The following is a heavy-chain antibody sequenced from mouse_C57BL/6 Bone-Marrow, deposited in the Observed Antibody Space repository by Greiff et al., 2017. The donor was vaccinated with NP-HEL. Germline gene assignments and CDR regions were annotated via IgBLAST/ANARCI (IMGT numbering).Heavy chain of an antibody. CDR3: ASDYGYYFDY. CDR2: IDPSDSYT. CDR1: GYTFTSYW. V-gene: IGHV1-50*01. Sequence: QVQLQQPGAELVKPGASVKLSCKASGYTFTSYWMQWVKQRPGQGLEWIGEIDPSDSYTNYNQKFKGKATLTVDTSSSTAYMQLSSLTSEDSAVYYCASDYGYYFDYWGQGTTLTVSS. J-gene: IGHJ2*01. D-gene: IGHD2-4*01.